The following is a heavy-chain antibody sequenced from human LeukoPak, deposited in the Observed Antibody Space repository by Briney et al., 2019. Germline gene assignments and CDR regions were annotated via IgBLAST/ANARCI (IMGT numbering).Heavy chain of an antibody. CDR3: ARAYSSSWYFNWFDP. J-gene: IGHJ5*02. CDR2: IYRGGNT. Sequence: PSETLSLTCTVSGYSISSGYYWGWIRQPPGKGLEWIGHIYRGGNTYYNPSLKSRVTISVDTSKNQFSLQLTSVTAADTAVYYCARAYSSSWYFNWFDPWGQGTLVIVSS. V-gene: IGHV4-38-2*02. D-gene: IGHD6-13*01. CDR1: GYSISSGYY.